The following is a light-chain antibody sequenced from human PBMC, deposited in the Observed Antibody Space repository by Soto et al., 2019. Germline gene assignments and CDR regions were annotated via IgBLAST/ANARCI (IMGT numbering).Light chain of an antibody. CDR2: GAP. CDR1: ETISTF. Sequence: DIQLTQSPSSLSASLGDSITITCRASETISTFLNWYQVQPGKAPRLLVYGAPYLQVGVPVRFRASGSGTLFTLTIDNLQREDLASYFCQQFFSAVLTFGGGTRVDI. V-gene: IGKV1-39*01. J-gene: IGKJ4*01. CDR3: QQFFSAVLT.